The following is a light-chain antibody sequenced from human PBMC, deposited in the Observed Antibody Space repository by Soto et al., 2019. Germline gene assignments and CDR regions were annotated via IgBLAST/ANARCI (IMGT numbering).Light chain of an antibody. CDR1: QSVSSTY. Sequence: EVVLTQSPDTLSLSPGERATRSCMASQSVSSTYLPWYHQKPVQAPRLLIYGASSRATGIPERFSGSGSGTDFTRTLSSLQSEEFAVYYCKLYDNWRITFGHGTLREIK. J-gene: IGKJ5*01. CDR2: GAS. V-gene: IGKV3-20*01. CDR3: KLYDNWRIT.